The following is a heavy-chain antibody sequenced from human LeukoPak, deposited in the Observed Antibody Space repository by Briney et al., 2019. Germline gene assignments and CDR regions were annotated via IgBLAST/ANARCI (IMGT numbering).Heavy chain of an antibody. CDR2: IITNTGNP. J-gene: IGHJ4*02. Sequence: GASVKVSCKASGYTFTSYGISWVRQAPGQGLEWMGWIITNTGNPTYAQGFTGRFVFSLDTSVSTAYLQISSLKAEDTAVYYCARDPGLRNFDYWGQGTLVTVSS. CDR3: ARDPGLRNFDY. CDR1: GYTFTSYG. D-gene: IGHD3-16*01. V-gene: IGHV7-4-1*02.